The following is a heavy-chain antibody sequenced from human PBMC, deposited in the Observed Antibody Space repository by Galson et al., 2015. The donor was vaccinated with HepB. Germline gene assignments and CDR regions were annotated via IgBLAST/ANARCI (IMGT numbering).Heavy chain of an antibody. CDR2: ISWDGGST. V-gene: IGHV3-43*01. Sequence: SLRLPCAASGFTFDDYTMHWVRQAPGKGLEWVSLISWDGGSTSYADSVKGRFTISRDNSENSLYLQINSLRTEDTALYYCAKDAGGYYHYIDAWGRGTTVTVSS. CDR3: AKDAGGYYHYIDA. D-gene: IGHD3-16*01. J-gene: IGHJ6*03. CDR1: GFTFDDYT.